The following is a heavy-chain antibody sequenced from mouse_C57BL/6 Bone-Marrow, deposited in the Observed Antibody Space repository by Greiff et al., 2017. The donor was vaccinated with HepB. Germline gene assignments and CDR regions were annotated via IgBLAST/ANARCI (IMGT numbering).Heavy chain of an antibody. J-gene: IGHJ3*01. D-gene: IGHD1-1*01. Sequence: EVKLQESGAELVRPGSSVKMSCKTSGYTFTSYGINWVKQRPGQGLEWIGYIYIGNGYTEYNEKFKGKATLTSDTSSSTAYMQLSSLTSEDSAIYFCARTYYYGSSPPWFAYWGQGTLVTVSA. V-gene: IGHV1-58*01. CDR2: IYIGNGYT. CDR1: GYTFTSYG. CDR3: ARTYYYGSSPPWFAY.